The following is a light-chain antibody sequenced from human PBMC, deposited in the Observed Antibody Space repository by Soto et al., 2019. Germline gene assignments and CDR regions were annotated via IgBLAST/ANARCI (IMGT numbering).Light chain of an antibody. Sequence: QSVLAQPRSVSGSPGQLLTISCTGTSSDVDDYRYVSGYQQYPGKAPKLVIYDGTKRPSGVPDRFSGSNSGNTASLTISGLQAEDEADYYCCSYVTTPEIFGTGTKVTVL. CDR3: CSYVTTPEI. CDR1: SSDVDDYRY. J-gene: IGLJ1*01. CDR2: DGT. V-gene: IGLV2-11*01.